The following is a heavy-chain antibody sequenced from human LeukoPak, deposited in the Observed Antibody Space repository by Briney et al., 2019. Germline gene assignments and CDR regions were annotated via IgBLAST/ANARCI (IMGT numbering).Heavy chain of an antibody. CDR3: ATGGDTSSARGYYAMDV. V-gene: IGHV4-4*07. D-gene: IGHD6-13*01. CDR1: GGSISSYY. Sequence: SETLSLTSTVSGGSISSYYWSWIRQPAGKGLEWIGRIYSSGYTNYNPSLKSRVTMSVDTSKNQFSLKVSSVTAADTAVYYCATGGDTSSARGYYAMDVWGQGTTVTVSS. J-gene: IGHJ6*02. CDR2: IYSSGYT.